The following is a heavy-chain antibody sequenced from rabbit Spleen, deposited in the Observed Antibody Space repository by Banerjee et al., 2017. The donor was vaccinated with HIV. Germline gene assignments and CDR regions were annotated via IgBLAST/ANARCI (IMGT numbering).Heavy chain of an antibody. J-gene: IGHJ6*01. Sequence: QEQLVESGGGLVQPEGSLTLTCTASGFSFGDRDVMCWVRQAPGKGLEWIGCINSSSGSTWYASWVNGRFTISKTSSTTVTLQMTSLTAADTATYFCARWGDDYSYAMDLWGPGTLVTVS. CDR1: GFSFGDRDV. CDR3: ARWGDDYSYAMDL. D-gene: IGHD2-1*01. V-gene: IGHV1S45*01. CDR2: INSSSGST.